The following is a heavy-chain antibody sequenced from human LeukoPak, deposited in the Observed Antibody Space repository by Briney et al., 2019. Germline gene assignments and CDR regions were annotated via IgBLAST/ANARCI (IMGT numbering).Heavy chain of an antibody. CDR1: GGSISSSSYY. D-gene: IGHD6-13*01. CDR2: IYYSGST. Sequence: PSETLSLTCTVSGGSISSSSYYWGWIRQPPGKGLEWIGSIYYSGSTYYNPSLKSRVTISVDTSKNQFSLKLSSVTAADTAVYYCARVARRAAAGSDFDYWGQGTLVTVSS. CDR3: ARVARRAAAGSDFDY. J-gene: IGHJ4*02. V-gene: IGHV4-39*07.